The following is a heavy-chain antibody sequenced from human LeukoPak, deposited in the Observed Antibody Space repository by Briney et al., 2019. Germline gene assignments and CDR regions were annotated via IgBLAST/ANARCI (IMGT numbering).Heavy chain of an antibody. V-gene: IGHV1-69*05. CDR3: ARPSGAKDYYYMDV. CDR2: IIPIFGTA. Sequence: ASVKVSCKASGGTFSSYAISWVRQAPGQELEWMGGIIPIFGTANYAQKFQGRVTITTDESTSTAYMELSSLRSEDTAVYYCARPSGAKDYYYMDVWGKGTTVTVSS. CDR1: GGTFSSYA. J-gene: IGHJ6*03. D-gene: IGHD2-15*01.